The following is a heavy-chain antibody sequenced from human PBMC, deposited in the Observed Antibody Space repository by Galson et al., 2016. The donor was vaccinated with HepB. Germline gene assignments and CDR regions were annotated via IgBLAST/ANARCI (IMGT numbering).Heavy chain of an antibody. V-gene: IGHV3-11*06. J-gene: IGHJ6*03. D-gene: IGHD2-21*01. CDR2: IKNTGTFT. Sequence: SLRLSCAASGSVFSDSYMAWIRQAPGKGLEWVAYIKNTGTFTNYADSVKGRFTISRDNARSSLSLHMNSLRSEDTAVYYCARVIVAYYYYYMDVWGKGTTVTV. CDR3: ARVIVAYYYYYMDV. CDR1: GSVFSDSY.